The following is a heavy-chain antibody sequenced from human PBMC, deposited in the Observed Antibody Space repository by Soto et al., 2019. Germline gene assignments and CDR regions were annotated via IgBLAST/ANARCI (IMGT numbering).Heavy chain of an antibody. CDR1: GFTFSSYW. CDR3: ASAKSYYDILTGYDDAFDI. J-gene: IGHJ3*02. Sequence: GGSLRLSCAASGFTFSSYWMSWVRQAPGKGLEWVANIKQDGSEKYYVDSVKGRFTISRDNAKNSLYLQMNSLRAEDTAVYYCASAKSYYDILTGYDDAFDIWGQGTMVTVSS. D-gene: IGHD3-9*01. V-gene: IGHV3-7*01. CDR2: IKQDGSEK.